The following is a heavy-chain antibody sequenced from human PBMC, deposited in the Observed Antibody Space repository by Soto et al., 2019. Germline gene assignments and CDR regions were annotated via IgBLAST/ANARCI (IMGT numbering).Heavy chain of an antibody. J-gene: IGHJ5*02. V-gene: IGHV4-4*02. CDR2: IYHSGST. Sequence: KTSETLSLTCAVSSGSISSSNWWSWVRERPGKGLEWIGEIYHSGSTNYNPSLKSRVTISVDKSKNQFSLKLSSVTAADTAVYYCARERELQGDNWFDPWGQGTLVTVSS. CDR1: SGSISSSNW. D-gene: IGHD1-7*01. CDR3: ARERELQGDNWFDP.